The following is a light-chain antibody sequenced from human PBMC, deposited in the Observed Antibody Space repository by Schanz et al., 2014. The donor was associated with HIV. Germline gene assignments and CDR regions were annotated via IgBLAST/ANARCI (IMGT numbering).Light chain of an antibody. CDR1: RSNIGAGYD. V-gene: IGLV1-40*01. Sequence: QSVLTQPPSVSGAPGQRVTISCTGSRSNIGAGYDVPWSQQLPGTAPKFLIYGNSNRPSGVPDRFSGSKSGTSASLAISGLQSEDEADYYCAAWDDSLKGVVFGGGTKLTVL. CDR3: AAWDDSLKGVV. CDR2: GNS. J-gene: IGLJ2*01.